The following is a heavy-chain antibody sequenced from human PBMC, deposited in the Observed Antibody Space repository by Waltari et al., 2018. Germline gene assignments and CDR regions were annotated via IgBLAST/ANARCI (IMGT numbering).Heavy chain of an antibody. Sequence: EVQLVESGGGLVQPGRSLRLSCAASGFTFDDYAMHWVRQAPGKGLEWVSGISWNSGSIGYADSVKGRFTISRDNAKNSLYLQMNSLRAEDMALYYCAKVEGSGYFDAFDIWGQGTMVTFSS. V-gene: IGHV3-9*03. J-gene: IGHJ3*02. CDR3: AKVEGSGYFDAFDI. D-gene: IGHD3-22*01. CDR2: ISWNSGSI. CDR1: GFTFDDYA.